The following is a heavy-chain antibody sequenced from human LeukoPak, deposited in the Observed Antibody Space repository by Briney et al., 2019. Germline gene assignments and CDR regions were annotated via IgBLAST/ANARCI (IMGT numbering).Heavy chain of an antibody. CDR3: AREGVSGLEVFDYGDSSPPDYYFDY. CDR1: GGTLSSYA. Sequence: ASVKVSCKASGGTLSSYAISWVRQAPGQGLEWMGGIIPIFGTANYAQKFQGRVTITADKSTSTAYMELSSLRSEDTAVYYCAREGVSGLEVFDYGDSSPPDYYFDYWGQGTLVTVSS. V-gene: IGHV1-69*06. J-gene: IGHJ4*02. CDR2: IIPIFGTA. D-gene: IGHD4-17*01.